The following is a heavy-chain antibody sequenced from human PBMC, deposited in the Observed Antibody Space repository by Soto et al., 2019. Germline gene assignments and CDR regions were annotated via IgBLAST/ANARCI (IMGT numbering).Heavy chain of an antibody. D-gene: IGHD3-3*01. CDR1: GFTFSRHT. J-gene: IGHJ4*02. V-gene: IGHV3-30-3*01. CDR2: ISDDGSNT. Sequence: QVQLVESGGGVVQPGRSLRLSCAASGFTFSRHTMHWVRQAPGKGLEWVAAISDDGSNTYYADSVKGRFTISRDNSKNTLYLQMNGLSSEDTAVHYCAREVYYDFWSGFNTHPYYFDDWGRGTLVTVSS. CDR3: AREVYYDFWSGFNTHPYYFDD.